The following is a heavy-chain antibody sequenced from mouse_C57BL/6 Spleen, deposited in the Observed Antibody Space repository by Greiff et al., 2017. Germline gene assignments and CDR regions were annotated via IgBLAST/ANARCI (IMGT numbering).Heavy chain of an antibody. CDR1: GYTFTDYN. CDR2: INPNNGGT. CDR3: ARAPGYGSSPWFAY. J-gene: IGHJ3*01. V-gene: IGHV1-18*01. D-gene: IGHD1-1*01. Sequence: VQLKQSGPELVKPGASVKIPCKASGYTFTDYNMDWVKQSHGQSLEWIGDINPNNGGTIYNQKFKGKATLTVDKSSSTAYMELRSLTSEDTAVYYCARAPGYGSSPWFAYWGQGTLVTVSA.